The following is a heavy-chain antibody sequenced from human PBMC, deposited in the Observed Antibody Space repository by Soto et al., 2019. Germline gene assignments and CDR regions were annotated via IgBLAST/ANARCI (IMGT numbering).Heavy chain of an antibody. CDR2: ISYDGSNK. D-gene: IGHD2-2*01. CDR3: AKDIVVVPAAHLDYYYYYGMDV. Sequence: PGGSLRLSCAASGFTFSSYGMHWVRQAPGKGLEWVAVISYDGSNKYYADSVKGRFTISRDNSKNTLYLQMNSLRAEDTAVYYCAKDIVVVPAAHLDYYYYYGMDVWGQGTTVTVSS. CDR1: GFTFSSYG. V-gene: IGHV3-30*18. J-gene: IGHJ6*02.